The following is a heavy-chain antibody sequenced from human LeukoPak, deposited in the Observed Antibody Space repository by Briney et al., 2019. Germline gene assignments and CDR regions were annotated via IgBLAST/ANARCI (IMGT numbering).Heavy chain of an antibody. V-gene: IGHV5-51*01. J-gene: IGHJ4*02. CDR1: GYSFTSYW. CDR2: IYPGDSDT. D-gene: IGHD3-3*01. Sequence: GESLKISCKCSGYSFTSYWIGGGRQMPGKVLEWMGIIYPGDSDTRYSPSFQGQVTISADKSISTAYLQWSSLKASDTAMYYCARQGTISPFDYWGQGTLVTVSS. CDR3: ARQGTISPFDY.